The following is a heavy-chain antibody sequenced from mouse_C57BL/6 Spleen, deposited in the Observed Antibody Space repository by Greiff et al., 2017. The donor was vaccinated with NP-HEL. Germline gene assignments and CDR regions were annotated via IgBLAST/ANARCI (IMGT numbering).Heavy chain of an antibody. V-gene: IGHV5-4*01. CDR3: ARDRLGYAMDY. J-gene: IGHJ4*01. CDR1: GFTFSSYA. Sequence: DVMLVESGGGLVKPGGSLKLSCAASGFTFSSYAMSWVRQTPEKRLEWVATISDGGSYTYYPDNVKGRFTISRDNAKNNLYLQMSHLKSEDTAMYYCARDRLGYAMDYWGQGTSVTVSS. CDR2: ISDGGSYT. D-gene: IGHD1-2*01.